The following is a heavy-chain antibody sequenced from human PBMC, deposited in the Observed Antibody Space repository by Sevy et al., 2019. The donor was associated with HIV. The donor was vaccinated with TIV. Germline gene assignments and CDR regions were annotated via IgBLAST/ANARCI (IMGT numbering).Heavy chain of an antibody. V-gene: IGHV3-23*01. D-gene: IGHD3-10*01. CDR1: GFTFSTYA. J-gene: IGHJ4*02. CDR2: ISASGGST. CDR3: AKDRVSGTYYTGDLDY. Sequence: GGSLRLSCAASGFTFSTYAMTWVSQAPGKGLEWVSVISASGGSTYYSDSVKGRFTISRDNSKNTLYLQMNSLRAEDTAVYYCAKDRVSGTYYTGDLDYWGQGTLVTVSS.